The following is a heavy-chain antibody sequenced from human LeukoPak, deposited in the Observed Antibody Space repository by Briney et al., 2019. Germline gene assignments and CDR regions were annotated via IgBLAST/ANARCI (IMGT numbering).Heavy chain of an antibody. Sequence: GRSLRLSCAASGFTFSSYAMHWVRQAPGKGLEWVAVISYDGSNKYYADSVKGRFTISRDNSKNTLYLQMNSLRAEDTAVYYCARGDVWFGEPYLNYWGQGTLGTVSS. CDR2: ISYDGSNK. D-gene: IGHD3-10*01. J-gene: IGHJ4*02. CDR1: GFTFSSYA. V-gene: IGHV3-30*04. CDR3: ARGDVWFGEPYLNY.